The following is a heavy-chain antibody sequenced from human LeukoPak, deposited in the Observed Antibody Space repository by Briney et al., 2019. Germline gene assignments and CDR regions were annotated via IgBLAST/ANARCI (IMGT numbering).Heavy chain of an antibody. CDR3: ARDRVGASTR. J-gene: IGHJ4*02. CDR1: GFIISVFW. D-gene: IGHD1-26*01. CDR2: INRGGTEK. Sequence: GGSLRLSCAASGFIISVFWMSWVRQAPGKGLEWVANINRGGTEKFSVDSVKGRFTISRDNAKNTLYLQMNSLRAEDTAVYYCARDRVGASTRWGQGTLVTVSS. V-gene: IGHV3-7*01.